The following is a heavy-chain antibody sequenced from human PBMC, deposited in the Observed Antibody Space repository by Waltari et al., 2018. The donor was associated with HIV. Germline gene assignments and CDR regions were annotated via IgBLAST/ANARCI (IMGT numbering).Heavy chain of an antibody. CDR3: ARASVLRYFDWLLDEDYGMDV. Sequence: GFTLSSSAMHWVRQAPGKGLEWVAVISYDGINKYYTDSVKGRFTISRDNSRSTLYLQMNSLRAEDTALYYCARASVLRYFDWLLDEDYGMDVWGQGTTVTVSS. J-gene: IGHJ6*02. CDR1: GFTLSSSA. CDR2: ISYDGINK. D-gene: IGHD3-9*01. V-gene: IGHV3-30-3*01.